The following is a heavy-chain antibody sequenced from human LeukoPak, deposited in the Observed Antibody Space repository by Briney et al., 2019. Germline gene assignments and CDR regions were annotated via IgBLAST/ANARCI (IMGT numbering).Heavy chain of an antibody. CDR2: IYTSGST. CDR1: GGSISSGSYY. D-gene: IGHD1-26*01. CDR3: ARVSQGRELTRGAFDI. J-gene: IGHJ3*02. V-gene: IGHV4-61*02. Sequence: PSQTLSLTCTVSGGSISSGSYYWSWIRQPAGKGLEWIGRIYTSGSTNYNPSLKSRVTISVDTSKNQFSLKLSSVTAADTAVYYCARVSQGRELTRGAFDIWGQGTMVTVSS.